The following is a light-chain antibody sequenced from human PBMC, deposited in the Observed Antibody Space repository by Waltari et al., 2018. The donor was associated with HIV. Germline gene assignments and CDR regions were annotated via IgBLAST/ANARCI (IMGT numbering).Light chain of an antibody. CDR2: DDR. CDR1: NIGSKR. V-gene: IGLV3-21*02. Sequence: SYVLTQTPSVSVAPGQTARMTCGGNNIGSKRLPWYQQKPGQAPVLVVYDDRDRPSGIPERFSGSNFGNTATLTITRVEAGDEADYYCQVWESSTDDHQVVFGGGTKLTVL. CDR3: QVWESSTDDHQVV. J-gene: IGLJ2*01.